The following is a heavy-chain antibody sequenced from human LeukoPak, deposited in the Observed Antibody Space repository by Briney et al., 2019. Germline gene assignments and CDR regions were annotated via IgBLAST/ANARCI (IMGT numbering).Heavy chain of an antibody. J-gene: IGHJ3*02. D-gene: IGHD1-7*01. CDR1: GYTFTGYY. CDR3: ATSGTAESAFDI. CDR2: INPNSGGT. Sequence: ASVKVSCKASGYTFTGYYLHWVRQAPGQGLEWVGWINPNSGGTNYAQKFQGWVTMTRDTSISTAYMELSRLTSDDTAVYYCATSGTAESAFDIWGQGTLVTVSS. V-gene: IGHV1-2*04.